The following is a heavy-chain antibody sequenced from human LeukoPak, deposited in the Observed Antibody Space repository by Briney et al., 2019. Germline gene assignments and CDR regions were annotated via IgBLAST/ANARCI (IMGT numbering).Heavy chain of an antibody. D-gene: IGHD3-10*01. V-gene: IGHV3-30*18. CDR1: GFTFSAYA. Sequence: PGRSLRLSCAASGFTFSAYAMHWVRQPPGKGLEWVAVILYDGSNKYYADSVKGRFTISRDKSKNTLDLQMNSLRPEDTAVYCCAKDYYGSGSYYTVDFWGQGTLVTVSS. J-gene: IGHJ4*02. CDR2: ILYDGSNK. CDR3: AKDYYGSGSYYTVDF.